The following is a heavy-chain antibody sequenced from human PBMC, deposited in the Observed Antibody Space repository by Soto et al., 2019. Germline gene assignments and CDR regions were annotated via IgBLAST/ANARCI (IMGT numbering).Heavy chain of an antibody. CDR2: IYPGDSDT. J-gene: IGHJ4*02. V-gene: IGHV5-51*01. Sequence: PGESLKSSCKGSGYSFINSWIAWVRQMPGKGLEWMGIIYPGDSDTRYSPSFEGQVTISADKSISTAYLQWSSLRASDTAMYYCARQAPNYYDSSGYPDYWGQGTLVTVSS. CDR3: ARQAPNYYDSSGYPDY. D-gene: IGHD3-22*01. CDR1: GYSFINSW.